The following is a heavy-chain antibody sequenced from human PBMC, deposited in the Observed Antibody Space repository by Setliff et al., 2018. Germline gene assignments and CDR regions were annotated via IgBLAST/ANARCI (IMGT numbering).Heavy chain of an antibody. Sequence: PSETLSLTCTVSGGSMSRSSYYWSWIRQPAGKGLEWIGRIYTSGATTYSPSLKSRVSISADTSKNLLSLTLKSVTAADTAVYYCAKEHVVISYVSNTHQHYGMDVWGQGTTVTVSS. CDR2: IYTSGAT. CDR3: AKEHVVISYVSNTHQHYGMDV. J-gene: IGHJ6*02. V-gene: IGHV4-61*02. D-gene: IGHD2-21*01. CDR1: GGSMSRSSYY.